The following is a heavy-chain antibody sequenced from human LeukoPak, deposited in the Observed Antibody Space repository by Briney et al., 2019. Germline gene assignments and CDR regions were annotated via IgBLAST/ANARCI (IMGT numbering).Heavy chain of an antibody. Sequence: PSETLSLTCTVSGGSISSGGYYWSWIRQHPGKGLEWIGYIYYSGSTYYNPSLKSRVTISVDTSKNQFSLKLSSVTAADTAVYYCARDPGDYGDWDDPWGQGTLVTVSS. CDR2: IYYSGST. CDR1: GGSISSGGYY. V-gene: IGHV4-31*03. CDR3: ARDPGDYGDWDDP. D-gene: IGHD4-17*01. J-gene: IGHJ5*02.